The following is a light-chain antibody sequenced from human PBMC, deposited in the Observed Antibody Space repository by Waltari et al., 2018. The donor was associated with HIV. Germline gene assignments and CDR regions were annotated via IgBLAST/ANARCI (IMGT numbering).Light chain of an antibody. CDR3: QQYGSSAPLT. Sequence: EIVFTQSPGALSLSPVERATLSCRASQSVSSSHLAWYQQKPGHAPRLLMDGTSSRATGSPDRFSGSGSGTDFTLTIRRLEPEDFAVYYCQQYGSSAPLTFGGGTKMEIK. CDR1: QSVSSSH. J-gene: IGKJ4*01. CDR2: GTS. V-gene: IGKV3-20*01.